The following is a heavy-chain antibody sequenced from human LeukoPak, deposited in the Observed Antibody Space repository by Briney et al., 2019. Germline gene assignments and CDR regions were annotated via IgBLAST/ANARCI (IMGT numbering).Heavy chain of an antibody. CDR3: ARDICSGTSCDNWFDP. J-gene: IGHJ5*02. D-gene: IGHD2-2*01. V-gene: IGHV4-30-2*01. Sequence: SETLSLTCAVSGGSISSHGYSWIWIRQPPGKGLEWVGYIYHSESTYYNPTHKRRVTISVDRSNKQYSMKLSSVTAADTAVYYSARDICSGTSCDNWFDPWGQGTLVTVSS. CDR2: IYHSEST. CDR1: GGSISSHGYS.